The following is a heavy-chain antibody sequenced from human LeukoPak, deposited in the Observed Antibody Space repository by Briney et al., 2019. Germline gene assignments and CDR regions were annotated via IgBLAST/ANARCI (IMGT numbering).Heavy chain of an antibody. J-gene: IGHJ4*02. Sequence: GGSLRLSCAASGFTFSSYGMSWVRQAPGKGLEWVSAISGSGGAYYADSVKGRFTISRGNSNNTLYLQMNSLRAEDTAVYYCVKERGGELDYWGQGTLVTVSS. CDR2: ISGSGGA. V-gene: IGHV3-23*01. CDR1: GFTFSSYG. CDR3: VKERGGELDY. D-gene: IGHD3-10*01.